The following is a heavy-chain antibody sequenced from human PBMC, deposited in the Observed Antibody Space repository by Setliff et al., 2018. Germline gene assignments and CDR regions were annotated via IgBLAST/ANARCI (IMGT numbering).Heavy chain of an antibody. CDR1: GGSISSYS. D-gene: IGHD4-17*01. CDR3: ARETTMTYYFYYMDV. Sequence: SETLSLTCNVSGGSISSYSWSWIRQSPGKGLEWIGEINHSGSTNYNPSLKTRVTISVDTSKNQFSLTLSSVTAADTAVYYCARETTMTYYFYYMDVWGKGTTVTVSS. CDR2: INHSGST. J-gene: IGHJ6*03. V-gene: IGHV4-34*01.